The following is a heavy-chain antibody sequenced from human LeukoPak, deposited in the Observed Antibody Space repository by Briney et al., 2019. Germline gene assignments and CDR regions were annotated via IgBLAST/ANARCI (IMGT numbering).Heavy chain of an antibody. CDR1: GYTFTSYY. CDR3: ARTIGTYFAFDM. Sequence: GASVKVSCKASGYTFTSYYMHWVRQAPGPGLEWMGIINPSDGSTSYAQKFQGRVTMTRDMSTSTVYMELSSLRSEDTAVYYCARTIGTYFAFDMWGQGTMVTVSS. V-gene: IGHV1-46*01. CDR2: INPSDGST. J-gene: IGHJ3*02. D-gene: IGHD1-26*01.